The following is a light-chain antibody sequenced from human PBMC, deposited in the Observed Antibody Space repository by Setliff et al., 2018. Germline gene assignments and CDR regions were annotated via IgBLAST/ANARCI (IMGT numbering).Light chain of an antibody. CDR1: SRDVGGNKY. CDR3: TSYTDITTV. CDR2: DVI. J-gene: IGLJ1*01. Sequence: ALAQPASVSGSPGQSITISCTGTSRDVGGNKYVSWYQHHPGKAPKLIIYDVINRPSGISNRFSGSKSGNTASLTISGLQAEDEADYYCTSYTDITTVFGSGTKGTV. V-gene: IGLV2-14*03.